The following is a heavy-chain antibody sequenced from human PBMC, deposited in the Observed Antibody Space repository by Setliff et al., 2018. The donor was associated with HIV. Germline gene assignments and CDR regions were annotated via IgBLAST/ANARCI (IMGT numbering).Heavy chain of an antibody. CDR2: ILPIFGTR. CDR1: GGTFSSYS. V-gene: IGHV1-69*06. Sequence: SVKVSCKASGGTFSSYSISWVRQAPGQGLEWMGRILPIFGTRDYAQKFQGRVTITADKSTRTAYMELSSLRSEDTALYFCAREQTAQDDYYYYYMDVWGEGTTVTVSS. J-gene: IGHJ6*03. CDR3: AREQTAQDDYYYYYMDV.